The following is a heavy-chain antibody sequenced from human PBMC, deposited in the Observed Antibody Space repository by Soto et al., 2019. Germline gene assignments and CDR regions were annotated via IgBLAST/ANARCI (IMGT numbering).Heavy chain of an antibody. CDR1: GGSISSSSYY. CDR2: IYYSGST. CDR3: ARSAGYCGGDCYSGEFDY. D-gene: IGHD2-21*02. V-gene: IGHV4-39*01. J-gene: IGHJ4*02. Sequence: QLQLQESGPGLVKPSETLSLTCTVSGGSISSSSYYWGWIRQPPGKGLEWIGSIYYSGSTYYNPSLKSRVTISVDTSKNQFSLKLSSVTAADTAVYYCARSAGYCGGDCYSGEFDYWGQGTLVTVSS.